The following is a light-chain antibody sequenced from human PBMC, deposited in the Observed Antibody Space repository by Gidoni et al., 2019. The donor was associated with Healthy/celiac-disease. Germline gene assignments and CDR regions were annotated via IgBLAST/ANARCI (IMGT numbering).Light chain of an antibody. V-gene: IGLV2-11*01. CDR1: SSDVGGYNY. CDR2: DVS. Sequence: QSALTQPRSVSGSPGQPVTISCTGTSSDVGGYNYVYWYQQHPGKAPKLMIYDVSKRPSGVPDRFSGSKSGNTASLTISGLQAEDEADYYCCSYAGSYAVVFGGGTKLTVL. CDR3: CSYAGSYAVV. J-gene: IGLJ2*01.